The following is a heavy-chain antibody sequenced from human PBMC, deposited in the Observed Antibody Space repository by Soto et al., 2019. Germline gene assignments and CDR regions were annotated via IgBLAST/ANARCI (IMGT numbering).Heavy chain of an antibody. CDR3: XXXXXXXXXXXXXXXXXYYGMDV. V-gene: IGHV3-30*03. CDR1: GFTFSSYG. Sequence: QVQLVESGGGVVQPGRSLRLSCAASGFTFSSYGMHWVRQAPGKGLEWVAVISYDGSNKYYADSVKGRFTISRDNSKXXXXXXXXXXXXXXXXXXXXXXXXXXXXXXXXXXXXXYYGMDVWGQGTTVTVSS. J-gene: IGHJ6*02. CDR2: ISYDGSNK.